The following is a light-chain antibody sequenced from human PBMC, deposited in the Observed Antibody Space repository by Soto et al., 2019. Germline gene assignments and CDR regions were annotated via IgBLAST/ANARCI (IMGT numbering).Light chain of an antibody. Sequence: EIVLTQSPGTLSLSPGERATLQCRASQSVNRNYIAWYQQKPGQAPRLLFYGASSRVTGIPQRLSGSGSGTDFTLTISRLEPEDFAVYYCQQYGSSLTLGQGTRLEIK. CDR1: QSVNRNY. CDR2: GAS. CDR3: QQYGSSLT. V-gene: IGKV3-20*01. J-gene: IGKJ5*01.